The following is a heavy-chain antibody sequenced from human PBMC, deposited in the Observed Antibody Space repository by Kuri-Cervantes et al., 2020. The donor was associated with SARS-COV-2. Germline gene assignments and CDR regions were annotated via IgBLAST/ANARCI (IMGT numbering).Heavy chain of an antibody. CDR3: ARGVGAAVAGTLITIYYYYGMDV. Sequence: TLSLTCAVYGGSFSGYYWSWIRQPPGKGLEWIGEINHSGSTNYNPSLKSRVTIPVDTSKNQFSLKLSSVTAADTAVYYCARGVGAAVAGTLITIYYYYGMDVWGQGTTVTVSS. J-gene: IGHJ6*02. CDR1: GGSFSGYY. V-gene: IGHV4-34*01. CDR2: INHSGST. D-gene: IGHD6-19*01.